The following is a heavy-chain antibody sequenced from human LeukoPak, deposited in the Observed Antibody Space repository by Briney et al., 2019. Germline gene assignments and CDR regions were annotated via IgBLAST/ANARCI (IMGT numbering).Heavy chain of an antibody. V-gene: IGHV3-72*01. D-gene: IGHD3-22*01. CDR1: GFTFSNYA. Sequence: GGSLRLSCAASGFTFSNYALSWVRQAPGKGLEWVGRTRNKAESYTTEYAASVQGRFTISRDDSKNSLFLQMNSLKTEDTAVYYCARVNSGGYYYFDYWGQGTLVTVSS. J-gene: IGHJ4*02. CDR2: TRNKAESYTT. CDR3: ARVNSGGYYYFDY.